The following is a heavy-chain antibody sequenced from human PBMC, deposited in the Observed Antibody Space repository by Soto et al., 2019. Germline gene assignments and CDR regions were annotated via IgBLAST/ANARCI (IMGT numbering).Heavy chain of an antibody. J-gene: IGHJ4*02. Sequence: QLQLQESGPGLVKPSETLSLTCTVSGGSISSSSYYWGWIRQPPGKGLEWIGSIYYSGSTYYNPXXXXXXXXXXXXXXXXXXXXXXXXXXXXXXXXXXXXXXXXXXXXTDYWGQGTLVTVSS. CDR1: GGSISSSSYY. V-gene: IGHV4-39*01. CDR2: IYYSGST. CDR3: XXXXXXXXXXTDY.